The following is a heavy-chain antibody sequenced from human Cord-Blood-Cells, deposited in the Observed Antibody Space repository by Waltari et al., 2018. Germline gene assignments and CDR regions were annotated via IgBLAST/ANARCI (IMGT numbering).Heavy chain of an antibody. Sequence: QVTLKESGPVLVTPTEPLTLPCTASGFSLSNARLGVSWIRQPPGKALEWLAHIFSNDEKSYSTSLKSRLTISKDTSKSQVVLTMTNMDPVDTATYYCAQGEGVAYWGQGTLVTVSS. CDR2: IFSNDEK. V-gene: IGHV2-26*01. CDR3: AQGEGVAY. CDR1: GFSLSNARLG. D-gene: IGHD3-16*01. J-gene: IGHJ4*02.